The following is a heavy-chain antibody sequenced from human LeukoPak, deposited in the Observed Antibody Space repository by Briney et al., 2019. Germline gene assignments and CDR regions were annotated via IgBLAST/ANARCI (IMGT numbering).Heavy chain of an antibody. CDR2: ISGSGGST. V-gene: IGHV3-23*01. CDR3: AKDRRGYSGYGYDYYGMDV. Sequence: PGGSLRLSCAASGFTFSSYGMHWVRQAPGKGLEWVSGISGSGGSTHYADSVKGRFTISRDNSKNTLYLQMNSLRAEDTAVYYCAKDRRGYSGYGYDYYGMDVWGQGTTVTVSS. D-gene: IGHD5-12*01. CDR1: GFTFSSYG. J-gene: IGHJ6*02.